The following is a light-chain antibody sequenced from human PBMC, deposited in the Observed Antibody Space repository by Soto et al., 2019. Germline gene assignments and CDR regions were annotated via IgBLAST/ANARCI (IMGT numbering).Light chain of an antibody. Sequence: DIVLTQSPGTLSLSPGERATLSCRASQTVSNNYLAWYQQRPGQAPRLLIYGASTRATGVPARFSGIGSGTEFTLTISSLQSEDFAVYYCQQYNKWPPVTFGGGTKVEIK. J-gene: IGKJ4*01. CDR2: GAS. CDR3: QQYNKWPPVT. V-gene: IGKV3-15*01. CDR1: QTVSNNY.